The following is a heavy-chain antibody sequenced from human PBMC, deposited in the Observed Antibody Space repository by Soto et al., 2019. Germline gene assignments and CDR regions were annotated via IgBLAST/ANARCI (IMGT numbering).Heavy chain of an antibody. Sequence: QVQLVQSGAEVKKPGASVKVSCKASGYTFTSYGISWVRQAPGQGLEWMGWISAYNGKTNYAQKLQGRVTMTTDTSMSTAYMELRSLRSDDTAVYYCASSLLVGYGLEGESDWGQGTLVTVSS. CDR2: ISAYNGKT. CDR3: ASSLLVGYGLEGESD. D-gene: IGHD5-18*01. CDR1: GYTFTSYG. V-gene: IGHV1-18*01. J-gene: IGHJ4*02.